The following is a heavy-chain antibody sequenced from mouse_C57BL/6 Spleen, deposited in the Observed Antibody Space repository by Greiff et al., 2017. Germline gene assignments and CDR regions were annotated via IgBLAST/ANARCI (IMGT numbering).Heavy chain of an antibody. CDR3: ARRDYDYDALAMDY. CDR2: IDPSDSET. Sequence: QVQLQQPGAELVRPGSSVKLSCKASGYTFTSYWMHWVKQRPIQGLEWIGNIDPSDSETHYNQKFKDKATLTVDKSSSTAYMQLSSLTSEDSAVYYCARRDYDYDALAMDYWGQGTSVTVSS. V-gene: IGHV1-52*01. D-gene: IGHD2-4*01. J-gene: IGHJ4*01. CDR1: GYTFTSYW.